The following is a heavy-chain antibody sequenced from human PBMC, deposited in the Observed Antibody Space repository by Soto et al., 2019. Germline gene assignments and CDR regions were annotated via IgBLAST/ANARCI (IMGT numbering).Heavy chain of an antibody. CDR1: GFTFSNFV. J-gene: IGHJ6*02. V-gene: IGHV3-23*01. CDR3: ALHLGQNYYTMDG. CDR2: ITGSGGRA. Sequence: GGSLRLSCAAPGFTFSNFVMSWVRHIPGKGLHWVSVITGSGGRAYYVDSVKCRFTISRDNSRNTLYLQLSRLGAEDTAMYHCALHLGQNYYTMDGWGQGTTVTVSS.